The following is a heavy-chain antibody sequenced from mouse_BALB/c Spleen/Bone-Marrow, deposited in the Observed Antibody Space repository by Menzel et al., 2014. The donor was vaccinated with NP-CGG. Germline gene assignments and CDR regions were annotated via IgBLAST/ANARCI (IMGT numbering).Heavy chain of an antibody. Sequence: LVESGAELARPGASVKMSCKASGYTFTSYTMHWVKQRPGQGLEWIGYINPSSGYTNYNQKFKDKATLTADKSSSTAYMQLSSLTSEDSAVYYRARESLYGSNYYWGQGTTLTVSS. CDR1: GYTFTSYT. J-gene: IGHJ2*01. CDR3: ARESLYGSNYY. CDR2: INPSSGYT. V-gene: IGHV1-4*01. D-gene: IGHD1-1*01.